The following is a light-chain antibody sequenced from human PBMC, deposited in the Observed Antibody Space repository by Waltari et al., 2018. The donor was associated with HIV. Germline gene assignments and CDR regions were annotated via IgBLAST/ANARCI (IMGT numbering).Light chain of an antibody. CDR3: QSADRSGSHVV. J-gene: IGLJ2*01. V-gene: IGLV3-25*03. CDR1: ALPNRY. CDR2: KDR. Sequence: YELTQPPSMSVSPGQTARITCFGDALPNRYAYWYQQRPGQAPVLVKYKDRERPSGIPERFSGSNSGTTVTLIISGVQPEDEADYYCQSADRSGSHVVFGGGTKVTV.